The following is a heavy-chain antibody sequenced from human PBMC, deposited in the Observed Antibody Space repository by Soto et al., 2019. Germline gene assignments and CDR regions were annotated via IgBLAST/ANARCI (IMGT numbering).Heavy chain of an antibody. J-gene: IGHJ4*02. V-gene: IGHV4-30-4*01. D-gene: IGHD6-13*01. CDR3: ASPKFSSSWGIFDY. CDR1: GGSISSGDYY. Sequence: SETLSLTCTVSGGSISSGDYYWSWIRQPPGKGLEWIGYIYYSGSTYYNPSLKSQVTISVDTSKNQFSLKLSSVTAADTAVYYCASPKFSSSWGIFDYWGQGTLVTVSS. CDR2: IYYSGST.